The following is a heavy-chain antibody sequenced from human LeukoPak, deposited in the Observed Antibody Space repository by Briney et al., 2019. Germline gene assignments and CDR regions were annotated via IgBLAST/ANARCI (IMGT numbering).Heavy chain of an antibody. CDR1: GYTFTSYG. J-gene: IGHJ4*02. CDR2: ISTYNGDT. V-gene: IGHV1-18*01. CDR3: ARGLWFGELFRY. Sequence: ASVKVSCKASGYTFTSYGISWVRQAPGQGLEWMGWISTYNGDTNYAQKLQGRVTMTTDTSMSTAYMELRSLRSDDTAVYYCARGLWFGELFRYWGQGTLVTVSS. D-gene: IGHD3-10*01.